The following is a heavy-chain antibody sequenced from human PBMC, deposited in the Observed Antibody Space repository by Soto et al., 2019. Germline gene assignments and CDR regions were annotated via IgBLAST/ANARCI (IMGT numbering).Heavy chain of an antibody. CDR3: AKSPLAYCGGDCYSGDDWFDP. V-gene: IGHV3-30*18. CDR1: GFTFSSYG. CDR2: ISYDGSNK. J-gene: IGHJ5*02. D-gene: IGHD2-21*02. Sequence: GGSLRLSCAASGFTFSSYGMHWVRQAPGKGLEWVAVISYDGSNKYYADSVKGRFTISRDNSKNTLYLQMNSLRAEDTAVYYCAKSPLAYCGGDCYSGDDWFDPWGQGTLVTVSS.